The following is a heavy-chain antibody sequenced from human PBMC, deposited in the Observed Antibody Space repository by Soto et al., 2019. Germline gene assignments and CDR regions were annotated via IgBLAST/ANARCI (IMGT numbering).Heavy chain of an antibody. CDR1: GGTFRNEA. V-gene: IGHV1-69*06. Sequence: QVQLVQSGAEVKKPGSSVKVSCKASGGTFRNEAISWVRQAPGQGLEWMGGIIPILGTTNYAQKLQGRVTLTADKSTSTAYMELSSRRSEDTAVYYCARDDYYNSGSYSNSPRGGYNYGVDVWGQGTTVTVS. CDR3: ARDDYYNSGSYSNSPRGGYNYGVDV. J-gene: IGHJ6*02. D-gene: IGHD3-10*01. CDR2: IIPILGTT.